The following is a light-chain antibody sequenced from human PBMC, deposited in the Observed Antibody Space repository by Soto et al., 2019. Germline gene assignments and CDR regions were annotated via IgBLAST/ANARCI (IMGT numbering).Light chain of an antibody. CDR3: QQYNNWPTWT. CDR1: QSVSSN. J-gene: IGKJ1*01. Sequence: EIMLTQSPGTLALSPGERATLSCMASQSVSSNFLAWYQQKPGQAPRLLIYGASTRATGIPARFSGSGSGTEFTLTISSLQSEDFAVYYCQQYNNWPTWTFGQGTKVDI. CDR2: GAS. V-gene: IGKV3-15*01.